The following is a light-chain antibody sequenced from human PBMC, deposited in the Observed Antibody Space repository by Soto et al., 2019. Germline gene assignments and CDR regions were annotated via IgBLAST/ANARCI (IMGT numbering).Light chain of an antibody. CDR1: SSNIGEGYD. V-gene: IGLV1-40*01. J-gene: IGLJ2*01. Sequence: QSVLTQPPSVSGAPGQRVTISCTWSSSNIGEGYDVHWYQQLPGRAPKLLIYGNTNRPSGVPDRFSGSKSGTSASLAITGLQAEDEADYYCLSFDSSLSVVFGGGTKVTVL. CDR2: GNT. CDR3: LSFDSSLSVV.